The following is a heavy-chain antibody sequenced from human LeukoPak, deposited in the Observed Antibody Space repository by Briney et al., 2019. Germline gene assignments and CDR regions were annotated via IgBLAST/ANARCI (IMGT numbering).Heavy chain of an antibody. V-gene: IGHV4-39*01. J-gene: IGHJ4*02. Sequence: PSETLSLTCTVSGGSISSSSYYGGWIRQPPGKGLEWIGSIYYSGSTYYNPSLKSRVTISVDTSKNQFSLKLSSVTAADTAVYYCARRCIGYSSGWNDCWGQGTLVTVSS. CDR3: ARRCIGYSSGWNDC. CDR1: GGSISSSSYY. D-gene: IGHD6-19*01. CDR2: IYYSGST.